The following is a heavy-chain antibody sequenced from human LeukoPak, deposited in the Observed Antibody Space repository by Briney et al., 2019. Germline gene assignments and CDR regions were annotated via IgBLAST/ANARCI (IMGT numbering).Heavy chain of an antibody. CDR2: ISSNGGST. CDR3: VKGSYSSSFSFDY. D-gene: IGHD6-13*01. J-gene: IGHJ4*02. V-gene: IGHV3-64D*09. CDR1: GFTFSSYA. Sequence: PGGSLRLSCSASGFTFSSYAMHWVRQAPGKGLEYVSAISSNGGSTYYTDSVKGRFTISRDNSKNTLYLQMSSLRAEDTAVYYCVKGSYSSSFSFDYWGQGTLVTVSS.